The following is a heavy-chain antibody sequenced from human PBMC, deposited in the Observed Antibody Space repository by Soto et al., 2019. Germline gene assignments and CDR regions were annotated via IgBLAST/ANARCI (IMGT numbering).Heavy chain of an antibody. J-gene: IGHJ1*01. V-gene: IGHV3-11*01. CDR1: GFTFSDYY. Sequence: PGGSLRLSCAASGFTFSDYYMSWIRQAPGKGLECISYISYSGSTTYYADSVKGRFTISRDNAKNSLYLQMNSLRADDTAFYYCARGHEYFHPWGQGTLVTVSS. CDR3: ARGHEYFHP. CDR2: ISYSGSTT.